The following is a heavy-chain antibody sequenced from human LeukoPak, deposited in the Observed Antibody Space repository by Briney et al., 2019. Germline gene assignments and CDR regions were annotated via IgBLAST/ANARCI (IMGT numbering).Heavy chain of an antibody. CDR2: IWYDGSNK. D-gene: IGHD3-22*01. V-gene: IGHV3-33*01. J-gene: IGHJ4*02. Sequence: PGGSLRLSCAASGFTFSSYGMHWVRQAPGKGLEWVAVIWYDGSNKYYADSVKGRFTISRDNSKNTLYLQMNSLRAEDTAVYYCATLGGSYYYDSSGYYHCWGQGTLVTVSS. CDR1: GFTFSSYG. CDR3: ATLGGSYYYDSSGYYHC.